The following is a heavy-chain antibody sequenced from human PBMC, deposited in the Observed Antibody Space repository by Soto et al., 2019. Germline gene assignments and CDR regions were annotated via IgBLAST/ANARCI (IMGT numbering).Heavy chain of an antibody. D-gene: IGHD1-26*01. V-gene: IGHV4-59*01. CDR3: ARGRTVGGKAFDI. CDR1: GGSISSYY. J-gene: IGHJ3*02. CDR2: IYYSGST. Sequence: PSETLSLTCTVSGGSISSYYWSWIRQPPGKGLEWIGYIYYSGSTNYNPSLKSRVTISVDTSKNQFSLKLSSVTAADTAVYYCARGRTVGGKAFDIWGQGTMVTVSS.